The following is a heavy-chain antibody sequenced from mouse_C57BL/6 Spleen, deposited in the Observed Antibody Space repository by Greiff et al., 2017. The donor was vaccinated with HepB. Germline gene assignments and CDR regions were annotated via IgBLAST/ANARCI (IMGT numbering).Heavy chain of an antibody. Sequence: EVQLQQSGPELVKPGASVKISCKASGYTFTDYYMNWVKQSHGKSLEWIGDINPNNGGTSYNQKFKGKATLTVDTSSSTAYMELRSLTSEDSAVYYCARAVITTVEPYYAMDYWGQGTSVTVSS. CDR2: INPNNGGT. CDR3: ARAVITTVEPYYAMDY. CDR1: GYTFTDYY. J-gene: IGHJ4*01. D-gene: IGHD1-1*01. V-gene: IGHV1-26*01.